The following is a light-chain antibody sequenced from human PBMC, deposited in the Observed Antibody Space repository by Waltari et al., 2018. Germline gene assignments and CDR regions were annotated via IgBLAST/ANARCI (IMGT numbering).Light chain of an antibody. Sequence: QSALTQPASVSGSPGQSITISCTGTSSDVGGHNFVSWYQQHPGKAPKLIIYDVTNRPSGCSTRFSGSKSGNTASLTISWLQTEDEADYYCSSYTTSSTRVFGGGTKLTVL. CDR3: SSYTTSSTRV. CDR1: SSDVGGHNF. CDR2: DVT. V-gene: IGLV2-14*03. J-gene: IGLJ3*02.